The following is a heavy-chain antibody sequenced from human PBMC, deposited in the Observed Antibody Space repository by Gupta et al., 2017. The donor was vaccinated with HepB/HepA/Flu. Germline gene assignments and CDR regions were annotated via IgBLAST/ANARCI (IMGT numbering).Heavy chain of an antibody. D-gene: IGHD3-16*01. CDR1: GYTFTDHY. V-gene: IGHV1-2*02. J-gene: IGHJ5*02. Sequence: QVQLVQSGAEVKKPGASVRVSCMASGYTFTDHYIHWVRQAPGQGLEWMGGMNPNSGDTNCEQKFQGRVTMTRDTSISTAYMGLSSLRPDDTAVYYCARRKFVFPMMTLNNENHWCDPWGQGTLVTVSS. CDR3: ARRKFVFPMMTLNNENHWCDP. CDR2: MNPNSGDT.